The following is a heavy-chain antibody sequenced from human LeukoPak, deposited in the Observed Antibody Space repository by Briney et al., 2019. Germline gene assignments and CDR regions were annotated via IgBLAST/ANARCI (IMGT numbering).Heavy chain of an antibody. J-gene: IGHJ2*01. V-gene: IGHV4-39*02. CDR3: ARELVTGRGGYFDL. Sequence: PSETLSLTCTVSGGSIGSSSYYWGWIRQPPGKGLEWIGSMYYSGGTYYNPSLKSRVTISVDTSKNQFSLRLSSVTAADTAVFYCARELVTGRGGYFDLWGRGTLVTVSS. CDR1: GGSIGSSSYY. D-gene: IGHD6-19*01. CDR2: MYYSGGT.